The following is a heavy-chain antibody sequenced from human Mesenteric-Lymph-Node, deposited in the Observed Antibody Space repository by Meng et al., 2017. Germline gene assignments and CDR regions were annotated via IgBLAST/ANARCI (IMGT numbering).Heavy chain of an antibody. CDR3: VREEGRAGETSAFDV. CDR2: ISGTSKYK. J-gene: IGHJ3*01. CDR1: GFMFATYN. Sequence: GGSLRLSCAASGFMFATYNMNWVRQAPGKGLEWVSSISGTSKYKFYADSVKGRFTISRDNAYDSLFLQMNSLRVEDTAVYYCVREEGRAGETSAFDVWGQGTMVTVSS. D-gene: IGHD1-26*01. V-gene: IGHV3-21*06.